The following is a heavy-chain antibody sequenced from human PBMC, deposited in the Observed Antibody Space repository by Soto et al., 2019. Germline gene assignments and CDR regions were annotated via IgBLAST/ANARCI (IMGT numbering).Heavy chain of an antibody. J-gene: IGHJ6*02. Sequence: SETLSLTCAVSGGSISSGGYSWSWIRQPPGKGLEWIGYIYYSGSTYYNPSLKSRVTISVDTSKNQFSLKLSSVTAADTAVYYCARVGRVPGNTIAVRDRGYYGMDVWGQGTTVTVSS. CDR1: GGSISSGGYS. CDR3: ARVGRVPGNTIAVRDRGYYGMDV. CDR2: IYYSGST. V-gene: IGHV4-31*11. D-gene: IGHD6-19*01.